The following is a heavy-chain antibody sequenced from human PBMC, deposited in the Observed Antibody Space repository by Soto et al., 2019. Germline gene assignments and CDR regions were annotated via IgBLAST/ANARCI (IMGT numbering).Heavy chain of an antibody. CDR3: ASDRYDSSGYSDY. J-gene: IGHJ4*02. D-gene: IGHD3-22*01. V-gene: IGHV4-59*01. CDR2: IYYSGST. CDR1: GGSISSYY. Sequence: PSETLSLTCTVSGGSISSYYWSWIRQPPGKGLEWIGYIYYSGSTNYNPSLKSRVTISVDTSKNQFSLKLSSVTAADTAVYYCASDRYDSSGYSDYWGQGTLVTVSS.